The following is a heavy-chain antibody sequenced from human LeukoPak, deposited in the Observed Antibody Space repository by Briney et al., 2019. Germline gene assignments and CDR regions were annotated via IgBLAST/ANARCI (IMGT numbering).Heavy chain of an antibody. V-gene: IGHV1-18*01. CDR1: GDTFTSYG. J-gene: IGHJ4*02. Sequence: ASVKVSCKASGDTFTSYGISWVRQAPGQGLEWMGWIIAYNGNTNYAQKLQGRVTITTDTSTSTADIELCNRRSDDTAVYYCARLEFYGSRSAYYFDYWGQGPLVTVSS. D-gene: IGHD3-10*01. CDR3: ARLEFYGSRSAYYFDY. CDR2: IIAYNGNT.